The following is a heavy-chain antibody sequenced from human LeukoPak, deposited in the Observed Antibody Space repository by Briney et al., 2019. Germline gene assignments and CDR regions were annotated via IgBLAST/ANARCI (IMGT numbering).Heavy chain of an antibody. CDR2: IIPILGMA. CDR1: GGTFSSYA. CDR3: ERGRDYCDSSGYFGDY. Sequence: ASVTLSCKAAGGTFSSYAISWVRQAPGQGLEWMGRIIPILGMANYSHKFQGTVTINADKSTSTAYMELGSLTSADTAVYYCERGRDYCDSSGYFGDYWVQGTLVTVSS. V-gene: IGHV1-69*04. D-gene: IGHD3-22*01. J-gene: IGHJ4*02.